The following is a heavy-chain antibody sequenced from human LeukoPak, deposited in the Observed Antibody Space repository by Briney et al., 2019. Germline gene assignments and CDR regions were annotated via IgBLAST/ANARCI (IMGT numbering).Heavy chain of an antibody. Sequence: SETLSLTCTVSGGSISSYYWSWIRQPPGKGLEWIGYIYYSGSTNYNPSLKSRVTISVDTSKNQFSLKLSSVTAADTAVYYRARAYYYYYYMDVWGKGTTVTVSS. CDR3: ARAYYYYYYMDV. CDR2: IYYSGST. V-gene: IGHV4-59*01. J-gene: IGHJ6*03. CDR1: GGSISSYY.